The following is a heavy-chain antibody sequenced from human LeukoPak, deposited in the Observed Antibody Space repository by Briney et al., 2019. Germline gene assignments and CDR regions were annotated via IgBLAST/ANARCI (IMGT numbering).Heavy chain of an antibody. CDR3: AREGGLWFGELTFDY. Sequence: SETLSLTCAVYGGSFSGYYWSWIRQPPGKGLEWIGEINHSGSTNYNPSLKSRVTISVDTSKNQFSLKLSSVTAADTAVYYCAREGGLWFGELTFDYWGQGTLVTVSS. V-gene: IGHV4-34*01. D-gene: IGHD3-10*01. CDR2: INHSGST. J-gene: IGHJ4*02. CDR1: GGSFSGYY.